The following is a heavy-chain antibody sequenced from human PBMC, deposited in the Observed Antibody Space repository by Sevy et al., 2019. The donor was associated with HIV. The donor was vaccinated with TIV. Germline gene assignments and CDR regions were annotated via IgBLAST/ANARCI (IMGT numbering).Heavy chain of an antibody. V-gene: IGHV3-30-3*01. CDR1: GFIFSNYA. CDR3: ARDSNSGYYYYYAMDV. CDR2: ISYDGINK. Sequence: GGSLRLSCAASGFIFSNYAMHWVRQAPGKGLEWVAVISYDGINKYYADSVKGRFTISRDNSKNTLYVQMISLRAEDTAVYYCARDSNSGYYYYYAMDVWGQGTTVTVSS. D-gene: IGHD1-26*01. J-gene: IGHJ6*02.